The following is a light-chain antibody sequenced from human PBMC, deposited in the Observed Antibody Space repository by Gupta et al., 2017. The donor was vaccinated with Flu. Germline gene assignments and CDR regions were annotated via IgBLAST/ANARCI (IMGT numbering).Light chain of an antibody. J-gene: IGKJ4*01. CDR1: QSILYSSNNKNY. Sequence: DIVMTQSPDSLAVSLGERATINCKSSQSILYSSNNKNYLAWYQQKPGQPPKLLIYWASTRESGVPDRFSGSGSGTDFTLTISSLQAEDVAVYYCQQYYNTPTFGGGTKVETK. CDR3: QQYYNTPT. V-gene: IGKV4-1*01. CDR2: WAS.